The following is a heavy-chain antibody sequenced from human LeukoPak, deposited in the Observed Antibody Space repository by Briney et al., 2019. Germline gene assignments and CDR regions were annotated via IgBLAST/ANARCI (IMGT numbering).Heavy chain of an antibody. Sequence: GGSLRLSCAASGFTFSSFEVNWVRQAPGKGLEWVSYISSSSSYTNYADSVKGRFTISRDNAKNSLYLQMNSLRAEDTAVYYCASLDYWGQGTLVTVSS. CDR2: ISSSSSYT. V-gene: IGHV3-11*03. CDR1: GFTFSSFE. J-gene: IGHJ4*02. CDR3: ASLDY.